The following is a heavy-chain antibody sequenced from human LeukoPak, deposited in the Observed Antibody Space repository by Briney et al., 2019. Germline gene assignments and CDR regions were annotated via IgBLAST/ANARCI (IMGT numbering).Heavy chain of an antibody. CDR2: SSTVTGNI. D-gene: IGHD1-1*01. J-gene: IGHJ6*03. CDR1: GFAFISTS. Sequence: GGSLRLSRAASGFAFISTSIHWVRQAPGKGLEWLSYSSTVTGNIYYADSVKGRFTISRDNAKSSLNLPMSSLRAEDTAVYFCATTGNFYDMDVWGKGTTVTVSS. CDR3: ATTGNFYDMDV. V-gene: IGHV3-48*04.